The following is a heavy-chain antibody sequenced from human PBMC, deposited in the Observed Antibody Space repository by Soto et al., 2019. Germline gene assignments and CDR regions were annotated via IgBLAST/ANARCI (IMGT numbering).Heavy chain of an antibody. J-gene: IGHJ4*02. CDR3: ASSEFH. CDR2: FHYNENT. V-gene: IGHV4-39*01. CDR1: GGSISSGPYS. Sequence: PSETLSLTCTVSGGSISSGPYSWGWIRQPPGEGLEWIGTFHYNENTYYNPSLGSRVTISVDTSKNQFSLRVTSVTVADTAVYYCASSEFHWGQGTLVTVSS. D-gene: IGHD3-10*01.